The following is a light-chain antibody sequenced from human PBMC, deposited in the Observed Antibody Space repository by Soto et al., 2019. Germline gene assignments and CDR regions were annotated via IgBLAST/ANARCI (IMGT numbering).Light chain of an antibody. CDR1: QGIGSA. CDR3: QQFNTYPLT. J-gene: IGKJ4*01. CDR2: EAS. V-gene: IGKV1-13*02. Sequence: AIQLTQSPSSLSASVGDRVTITCRASQGIGSALAWYQQKPGKAPKLLMYEASSLQSGVPSRFSGSGSGTDFTLTISSLQPEDFATYYCQQFNTYPLTFGGGTEVEIK.